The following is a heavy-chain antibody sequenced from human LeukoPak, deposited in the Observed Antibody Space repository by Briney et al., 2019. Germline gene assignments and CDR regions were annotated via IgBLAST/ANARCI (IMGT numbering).Heavy chain of an antibody. V-gene: IGHV1-2*02. CDR2: INPNSGGT. J-gene: IGHJ5*02. D-gene: IGHD1-26*01. Sequence: WASVKVSCKASGYTFTGYYMHWVRQAPGQGLEWMGWINPNSGGTNYAQKFQGRVTMTRDTSISTAYMELSRLRSDDTAVYYCARRVGSASAWFDPWGQGTLVTVSS. CDR1: GYTFTGYY. CDR3: ARRVGSASAWFDP.